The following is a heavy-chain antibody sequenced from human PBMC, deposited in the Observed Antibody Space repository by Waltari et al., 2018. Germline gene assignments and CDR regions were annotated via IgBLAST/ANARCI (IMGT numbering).Heavy chain of an antibody. CDR3: TRDLSWVLFDS. D-gene: IGHD6-13*01. CDR1: GFTFSNYW. Sequence: EVQLVESGGDLVQPGGSLRLSCAASGFTFSNYWMHWVRQAPGKGLGWVARIGYEGGTQAYADSVKGRFTIARDNAKNTLFLQMSGLGAEDTAVYYCTRDLSWVLFDSWGQGTLVTVSS. V-gene: IGHV3-74*01. J-gene: IGHJ4*02. CDR2: IGYEGGTQ.